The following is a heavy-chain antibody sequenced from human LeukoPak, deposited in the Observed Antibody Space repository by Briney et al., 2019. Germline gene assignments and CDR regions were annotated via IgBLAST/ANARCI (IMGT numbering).Heavy chain of an antibody. CDR3: ARAVDNGGYQHKGFDP. V-gene: IGHV4-61*02. CDR1: GGSISSGSYY. D-gene: IGHD3-22*01. CDR2: IYSSGGT. Sequence: PSETLSLTCSVSGGSISSGSYYWSWIRQPAGKGLEWIARIYSSGGTSYNPSLKSRLTISVDTSKNQFSLKLRSVTAADTAIYYCARAVDNGGYQHKGFDPWGQGTLVTVSS. J-gene: IGHJ5*02.